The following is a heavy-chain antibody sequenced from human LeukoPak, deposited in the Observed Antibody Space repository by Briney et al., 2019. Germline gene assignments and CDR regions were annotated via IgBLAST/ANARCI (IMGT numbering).Heavy chain of an antibody. CDR3: AREQQLELRALRD. D-gene: IGHD6-13*01. J-gene: IGHJ4*02. CDR1: GYTFTGYY. CDR2: INPNSGGT. Sequence: ASVKVSCKASGYTFTGYYMHWVRQAPGQGLEWMGRINPNSGGTNYAQKFQGRVTMTRDTSISTAYMELSRLRSDDTAVYYCAREQQLELRALRDWGQGTLVTVSS. V-gene: IGHV1-2*06.